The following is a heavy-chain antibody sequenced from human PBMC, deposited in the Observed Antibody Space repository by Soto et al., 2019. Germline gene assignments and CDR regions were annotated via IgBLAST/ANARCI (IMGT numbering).Heavy chain of an antibody. Sequence: QVQLVQSGAEVQKPGSSVKVSCKASGGTFSSSAISWVRQAPGQGLEWMGGIIPIFGTANYAQQFQGRLKITTNDSTSTAYMELSSLRSEDTAVYYWARERDYYDSSGGDFDYWGQGPLVTVSA. V-gene: IGHV1-69*05. CDR2: IIPIFGTA. J-gene: IGHJ4*02. CDR1: GGTFSSSA. D-gene: IGHD3-22*01. CDR3: ARERDYYDSSGGDFDY.